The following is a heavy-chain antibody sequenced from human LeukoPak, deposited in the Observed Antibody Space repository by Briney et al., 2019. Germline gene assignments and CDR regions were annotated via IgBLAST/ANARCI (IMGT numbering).Heavy chain of an antibody. Sequence: SVKVSCKASGGTFSSYAISWVRQAPGQGLEWMGGIIPIFGTANYAQKFQGRVTITADESTSTAYMELSSLRSEDTAVYYCARNLGLMKNDPPAFDIWGQGTMVTVSS. V-gene: IGHV1-69*01. CDR1: GGTFSSYA. J-gene: IGHJ3*02. CDR2: IIPIFGTA. D-gene: IGHD7-27*01. CDR3: ARNLGLMKNDPPAFDI.